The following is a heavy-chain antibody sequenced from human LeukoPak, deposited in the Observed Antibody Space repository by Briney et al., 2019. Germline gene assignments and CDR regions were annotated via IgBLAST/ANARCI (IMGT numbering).Heavy chain of an antibody. CDR1: GFTFGDYA. D-gene: IGHD2-8*01. CDR2: IRSKAYGGTT. J-gene: IGHJ4*02. CDR3: TRLDCTNGVCYMVY. Sequence: GGSLRLSCTASGFTFGDYAMSWVRQAPGKGLEWVGFIRSKAYGGTTEYAASVKGRFTISRDDSKSIAYLQMNSLKTEDTAVYYCTRLDCTNGVCYMVYWGQGTLVTVSS. V-gene: IGHV3-49*04.